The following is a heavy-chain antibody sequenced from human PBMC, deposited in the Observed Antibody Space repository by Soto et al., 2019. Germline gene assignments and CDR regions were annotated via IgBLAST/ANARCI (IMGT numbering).Heavy chain of an antibody. J-gene: IGHJ6*02. V-gene: IGHV3-33*01. CDR2: IWYDGSNK. D-gene: IGHD3-22*01. CDR1: GFTFSSYG. Sequence: GGSLRLSCAASGFTFSSYGMHWVRQAPGKGLEWVAVIWYDGSNKYYADSVKGRFTISRDNSKNTLYLQMNSLRAEDTAVYYCARGGRSSGHNYYGMDVWGQGTTVTVS. CDR3: ARGGRSSGHNYYGMDV.